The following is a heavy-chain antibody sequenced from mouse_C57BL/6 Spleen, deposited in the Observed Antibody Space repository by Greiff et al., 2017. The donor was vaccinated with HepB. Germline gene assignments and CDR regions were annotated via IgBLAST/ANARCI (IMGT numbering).Heavy chain of an antibody. Sequence: DVQLVESGPGLVKPSQSLSLTCSVTGYSITSGYYWNWIRQFPGNKLEWMGYISYDGSNNYNPSLKNRISITRDTSKNQFFLKLNSVTTEDTATYYCAREPSLYYYGSSYAWFAYWGQGTLVTVSA. CDR3: AREPSLYYYGSSYAWFAY. CDR1: GYSITSGYY. J-gene: IGHJ3*01. D-gene: IGHD1-1*01. V-gene: IGHV3-6*01. CDR2: ISYDGSN.